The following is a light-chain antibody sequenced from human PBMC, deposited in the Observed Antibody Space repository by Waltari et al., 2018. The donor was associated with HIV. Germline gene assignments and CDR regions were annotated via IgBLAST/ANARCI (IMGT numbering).Light chain of an antibody. CDR3: CSYAGSSTYV. V-gene: IGLV2-23*02. CDR2: EVS. CDR1: SSDFGGYKL. J-gene: IGLJ1*01. Sequence: QSALTQPASVSWSPGQSVTISCTGTSSDFGGYKLVSWYQQHPGKAPKLMIYEVSKRPSGVSNRFSGSKSGNTASLTISGLQAEDEADYYCCSYAGSSTYVFGTGTKVTVL.